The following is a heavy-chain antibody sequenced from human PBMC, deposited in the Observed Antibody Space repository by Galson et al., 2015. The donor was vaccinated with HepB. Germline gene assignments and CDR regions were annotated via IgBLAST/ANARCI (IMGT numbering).Heavy chain of an antibody. Sequence: SVKVSCKASGYTFTSYYMHWVRQAPGQGLEWMGIINPSGGSTSYAQKFQGRVTMTRDTSTSTVYMELSSLRSEDTAVYYCARDYDTVVSLTHYYYGMDVWGQGTTVTVSS. CDR3: ARDYDTVVSLTHYYYGMDV. CDR2: INPSGGST. J-gene: IGHJ6*02. V-gene: IGHV1-46*03. CDR1: GYTFTSYY. D-gene: IGHD4-23*01.